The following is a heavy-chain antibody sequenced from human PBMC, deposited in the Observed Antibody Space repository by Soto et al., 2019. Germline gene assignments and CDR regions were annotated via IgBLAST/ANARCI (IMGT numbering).Heavy chain of an antibody. J-gene: IGHJ6*02. Sequence: EVQLVESGGGLVKPGGSLRLSCAASGFSFSDYSMNWVRQAPGKGLEWVSSISDTSSYIYYTDSVKGRFTISRDNAKNSMYLQMNSLRAEDTAVYYCARDGVILRFLEWLNGLDVCGQGTTVTVSS. CDR2: ISDTSSYI. D-gene: IGHD3-3*01. CDR1: GFSFSDYS. CDR3: ARDGVILRFLEWLNGLDV. V-gene: IGHV3-21*01.